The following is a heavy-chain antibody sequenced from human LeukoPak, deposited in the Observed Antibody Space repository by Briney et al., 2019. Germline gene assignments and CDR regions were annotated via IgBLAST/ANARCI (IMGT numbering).Heavy chain of an antibody. CDR1: GYTFTSYG. Sequence: ASVKVSCKASGYTFTSYGISWVRQAPGQGLEWMGWISAYNGNTKYSQKFQGRVTITRDTSASTAYMELSSLRSEDTAVYYCARDALAAAGTRVGYFDYWGQGTLVTVST. CDR3: ARDALAAAGTRVGYFDY. D-gene: IGHD6-13*01. J-gene: IGHJ4*02. CDR2: ISAYNGNT. V-gene: IGHV1-18*01.